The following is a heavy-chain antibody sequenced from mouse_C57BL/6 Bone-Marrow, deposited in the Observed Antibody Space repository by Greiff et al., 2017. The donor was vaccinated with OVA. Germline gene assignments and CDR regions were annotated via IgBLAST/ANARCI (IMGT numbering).Heavy chain of an antibody. V-gene: IGHV1-55*01. Sequence: QVQLQQPGAELVKPGASVKMSCKASGYTFTSYWITWVKQRPGQGLEWIGDIYPGSGSTNYNEKFKSKATLTVDTSSSPAYMQLSSLTSEDSAVYYCARSCDYDEGWAMDYWGQGTSVTVSS. CDR1: GYTFTSYW. CDR3: ARSCDYDEGWAMDY. CDR2: IYPGSGST. D-gene: IGHD2-4*01. J-gene: IGHJ4*01.